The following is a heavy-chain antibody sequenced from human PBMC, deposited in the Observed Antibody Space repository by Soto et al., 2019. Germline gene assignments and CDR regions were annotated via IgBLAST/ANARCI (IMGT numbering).Heavy chain of an antibody. Sequence: HVQLVQSGAEVRKPGSSVKVSCKASGYTFNNYFMHWVRQAPAQGLEWMGGITPSRGSTTYAQRFQRRLTMTRDTSTRAVYMALRSLRSEDTAVYFCARDLVPIWNYVGLAPGAQHWFDPWGQGTLVTVSS. V-gene: IGHV1-46*02. CDR2: ITPSRGST. J-gene: IGHJ5*02. CDR3: ARDLVPIWNYVGLAPGAQHWFDP. CDR1: GYTFNNYF. D-gene: IGHD1-7*01.